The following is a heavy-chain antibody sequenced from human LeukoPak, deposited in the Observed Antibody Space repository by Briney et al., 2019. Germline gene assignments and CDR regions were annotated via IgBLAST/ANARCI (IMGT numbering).Heavy chain of an antibody. CDR3: ARGLKLYSSSWYGGWFDP. CDR1: GGSISSSSYY. D-gene: IGHD6-13*01. J-gene: IGHJ5*02. CDR2: IYYSGST. Sequence: PSETLSLTCTVSGGSISSSSYYWGWIRQPPGKGLEWIGSIYYSGSTYYNPSLKSRVTISVDTSKNQFSLKLSSVTAADTAVYYCARGLKLYSSSWYGGWFDPWGQGTLVTVSS. V-gene: IGHV4-39*01.